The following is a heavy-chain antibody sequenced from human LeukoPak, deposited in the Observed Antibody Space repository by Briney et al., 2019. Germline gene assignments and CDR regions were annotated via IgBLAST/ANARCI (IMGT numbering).Heavy chain of an antibody. V-gene: IGHV1-46*01. Sequence: ASVKVSCKASGYTFTSYYMHWVRQAPGQGLEWMGIINPSGGSTSYAQKFQGRVTMTRDTSTSTVYMELSSLRSEDTAVYYCARDHQGGLLPFPHAFDIWGQGTMVTVSS. J-gene: IGHJ3*02. CDR2: INPSGGST. CDR1: GYTFTSYY. D-gene: IGHD2-21*02. CDR3: ARDHQGGLLPFPHAFDI.